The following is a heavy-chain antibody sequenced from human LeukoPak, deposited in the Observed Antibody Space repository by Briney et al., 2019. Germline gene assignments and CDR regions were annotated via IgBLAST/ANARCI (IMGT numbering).Heavy chain of an antibody. V-gene: IGHV4-59*01. CDR2: IYYSGST. J-gene: IGHJ2*01. CDR1: GGSISSYY. CDR3: ARGRDGYNFYRYFDL. D-gene: IGHD5-24*01. Sequence: SETLSLTCTVSGGSISSYYWSWIRQPPGKGLEWIGYIYYSGSTNYNPSLKSRVTISVDTSKNQFSLKLSSVTAADTAVYYCARGRDGYNFYRYFDLWGRGTLVTVSS.